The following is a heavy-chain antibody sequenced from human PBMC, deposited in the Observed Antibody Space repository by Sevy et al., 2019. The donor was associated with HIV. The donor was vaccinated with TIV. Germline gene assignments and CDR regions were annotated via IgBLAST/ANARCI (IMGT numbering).Heavy chain of an antibody. V-gene: IGHV3-49*03. CDR1: GFTFGDYA. D-gene: IGHD3-22*01. CDR2: IRSKAYGGTT. J-gene: IGHJ3*02. Sequence: GGSLRLSCTASGFTFGDYAMSWFRQAPGKGLEWVGFIRSKAYGGTTEYAASVKGRFTISRDDSKSIVYLQMNSLKTEDTAVYYCTRVGSSGYYYRVDAFDIWGQGTMVTVSS. CDR3: TRVGSSGYYYRVDAFDI.